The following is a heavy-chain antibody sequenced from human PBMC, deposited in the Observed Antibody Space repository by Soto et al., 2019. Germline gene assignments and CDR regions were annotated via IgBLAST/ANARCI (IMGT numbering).Heavy chain of an antibody. CDR1: GGSISNDY. Sequence: QVQLQESDPGLVKPSETLSLTCTVSGGSISNDYWSWIRQPPGKGPGWLGYIYYSGSTNYNPSLKSRVTISIDTSKNQFSLNVTSVTAADTAVYYFARGRWSALWGQGTLVTVSS. CDR2: IYYSGST. CDR3: ARGRWSAL. V-gene: IGHV4-59*01. J-gene: IGHJ5*02.